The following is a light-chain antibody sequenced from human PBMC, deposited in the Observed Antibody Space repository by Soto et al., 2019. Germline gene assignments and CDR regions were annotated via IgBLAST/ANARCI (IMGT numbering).Light chain of an antibody. Sequence: QSALTQPASVSGSPGQSITISCTGTSSDVGGYNSVSWYQQHPGKAPKVMIYEVSNRPSGVSNRFSGSKSGNTASLTISGLQADDEADYYFTSFTSSTTWVFGGGTKLTVL. CDR3: TSFTSSTTWV. CDR2: EVS. J-gene: IGLJ3*02. CDR1: SSDVGGYNS. V-gene: IGLV2-14*01.